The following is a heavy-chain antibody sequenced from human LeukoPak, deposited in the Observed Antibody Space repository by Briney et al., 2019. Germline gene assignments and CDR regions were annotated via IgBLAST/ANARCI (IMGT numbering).Heavy chain of an antibody. D-gene: IGHD3-22*01. CDR2: IYYSGST. CDR1: GGSISSSSYY. V-gene: IGHV4-39*07. CDR3: ARGLGWLLPTFFDY. J-gene: IGHJ4*02. Sequence: SETLSPTCTVSGGSISSSSYYWGWIRQPPGKGLEWIGSIYYSGSTYYNPSLKSRVTISVDTSKNQFSLKLSSVTAADTAVYYCARGLGWLLPTFFDYWGQGTLVTVSS.